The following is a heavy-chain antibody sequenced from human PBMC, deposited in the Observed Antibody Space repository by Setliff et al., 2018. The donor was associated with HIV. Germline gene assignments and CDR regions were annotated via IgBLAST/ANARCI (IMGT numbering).Heavy chain of an antibody. CDR2: ISVGAGST. V-gene: IGHV3-23*01. J-gene: IGHJ2*01. CDR3: AKGVFDV. CDR1: GFTFSTYG. D-gene: IGHD3-10*01. Sequence: PGGSLRLSCAASGFTFSTYGMNWVRQAPGKGLEWVALINGISVGAGSTYYADSVKGRFTISRDNSKNTLYLQMNNLRPEDTAIYYCAKGVFDVWGRGTPVTVSS.